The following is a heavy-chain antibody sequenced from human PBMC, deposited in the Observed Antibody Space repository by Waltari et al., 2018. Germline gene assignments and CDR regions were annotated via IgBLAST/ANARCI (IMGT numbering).Heavy chain of an antibody. Sequence: QVQLQESGPGLVKPSETLSLTCTVSGGSISGYHWSWIRQPPGKGLEWIGYIYNSGSTNYNPPLKGRGTISVDTSKSQFSLRLSSVTAADTAVYYCARQRFFDSWGQGTLVTVSS. CDR1: GGSISGYH. V-gene: IGHV4-59*13. D-gene: IGHD3-3*01. CDR3: ARQRFFDS. J-gene: IGHJ4*02. CDR2: IYNSGST.